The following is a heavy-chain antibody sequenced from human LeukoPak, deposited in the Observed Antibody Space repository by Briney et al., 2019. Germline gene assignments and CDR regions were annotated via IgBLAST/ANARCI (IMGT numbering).Heavy chain of an antibody. V-gene: IGHV4-59*02. CDR1: GGSVSSYY. D-gene: IGHD1-26*01. CDR2: TYYSGST. J-gene: IGHJ3*02. Sequence: SETLSLTCTVSGGSVSSYYWSWIRQPPGKGLEWMGYTYYSGSTNYNPSLTSRVTISVDTSKNQFSLRLSSVTAADTAIYYCARGPFRGTGDGAFDIWGQGTMVTVSA. CDR3: ARGPFRGTGDGAFDI.